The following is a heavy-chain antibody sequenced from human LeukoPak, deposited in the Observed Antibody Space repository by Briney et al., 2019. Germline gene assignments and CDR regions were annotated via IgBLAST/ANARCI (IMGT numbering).Heavy chain of an antibody. D-gene: IGHD3-3*01. CDR1: GFTFSRYA. V-gene: IGHV3-30-3*01. CDR2: ISYDANIGSNK. CDR3: ARDGGYDFWSGYYQDY. J-gene: IGHJ4*02. Sequence: GGSLRRSCAASGFTFSRYAMHGVRQAPGKGLEWVALISYDANIGSNKYYADSVKGRFTISRDNSKNTLYLQMNSLRAEDTAVYYCARDGGYDFWSGYYQDYWGQGTLVTVFS.